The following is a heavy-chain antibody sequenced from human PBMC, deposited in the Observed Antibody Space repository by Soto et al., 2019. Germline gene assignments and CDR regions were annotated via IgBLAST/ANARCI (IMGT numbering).Heavy chain of an antibody. CDR1: GGSISSYY. Sequence: LSLTCTVSGGSISSYYWSRIRQPPGKGLEWIGYIYYSGSTNYNPSLKSRVTISVDTSKNQFSLKLSSVTAADTAVYYCASQATGWYPDYWGQGTLVTVSS. CDR2: IYYSGST. V-gene: IGHV4-59*01. D-gene: IGHD6-19*01. CDR3: ASQATGWYPDY. J-gene: IGHJ4*02.